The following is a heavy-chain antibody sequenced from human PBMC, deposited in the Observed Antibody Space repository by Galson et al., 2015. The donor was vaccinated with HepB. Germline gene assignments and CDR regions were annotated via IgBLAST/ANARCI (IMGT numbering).Heavy chain of an antibody. CDR3: AKGPRYQLPRGGMDV. V-gene: IGHV3-23*01. CDR1: GFTFSRYA. CDR2: ISGSGGST. J-gene: IGHJ6*02. D-gene: IGHD2-2*01. Sequence: SLRLSCAASGFTFSRYAMSWVRQAPGKGLEWVSAISGSGGSTYYADSVKGRFTISRDNSKNTLYLQMNSLRAEDTAVYYCAKGPRYQLPRGGMDVWGQGTTVTVSS.